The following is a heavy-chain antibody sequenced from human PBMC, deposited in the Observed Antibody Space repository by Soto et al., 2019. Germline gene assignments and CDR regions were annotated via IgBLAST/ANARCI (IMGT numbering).Heavy chain of an antibody. CDR3: ARGRHILTGYYRDLNYGMDV. CDR1: GCSMISYY. Sequence: HSETLSLTCTVSGCSMISYYWSWFRQPPGRGQEWIGFIYYTGSTYYNPSLKSRVTISVDTSKNQFSLKLSSVTAADTAVYYCARGRHILTGYYRDLNYGMDVWGQGTTVTVPS. J-gene: IGHJ6*02. CDR2: IYYTGST. D-gene: IGHD3-9*01. V-gene: IGHV4-59*12.